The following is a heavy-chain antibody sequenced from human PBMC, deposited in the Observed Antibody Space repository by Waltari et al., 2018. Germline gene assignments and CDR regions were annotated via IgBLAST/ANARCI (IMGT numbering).Heavy chain of an antibody. V-gene: IGHV1-46*01. Sequence: QVQLVQSGAEVKKPGASVKVSCKASGYTFTSYYMHWVRQAPGQGLEWMGIINPSGGSTSYEKKFQGRVTMTRDTSTSTVYMELSSLRSEDTAVYYCARAPLRFLEWLLRGWFDPWGQGTLVTVSS. CDR1: GYTFTSYY. J-gene: IGHJ5*02. CDR2: INPSGGST. D-gene: IGHD3-3*01. CDR3: ARAPLRFLEWLLRGWFDP.